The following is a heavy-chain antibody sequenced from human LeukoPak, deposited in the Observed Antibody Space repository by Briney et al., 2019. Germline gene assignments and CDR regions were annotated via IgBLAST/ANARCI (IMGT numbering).Heavy chain of an antibody. CDR3: ARDGINYDYVWGSYRYPTRFDP. Sequence: GASVNVSCKASGGTFSSYAISWVRQAPGQGLEWMGGIIPIFGTANYAQKFQGRVTITADESTSTAYMELSSLRSEDTAVYYCARDGINYDYVWGSYRYPTRFDPWGQGTLVTVSS. CDR2: IIPIFGTA. J-gene: IGHJ5*02. V-gene: IGHV1-69*13. CDR1: GGTFSSYA. D-gene: IGHD3-16*02.